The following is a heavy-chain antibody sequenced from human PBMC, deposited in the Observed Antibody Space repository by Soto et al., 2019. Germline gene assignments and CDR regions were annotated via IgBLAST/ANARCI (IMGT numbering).Heavy chain of an antibody. D-gene: IGHD2-8*01. CDR1: GGSFSGYY. CDR2: INHSGST. J-gene: IGHJ4*02. CDR3: ARGLRGAMIGYCTNGVCYSYFDY. Sequence: SETLSLTCAVYGGSFSGYYWSWIRQPPGKGLEWIGEINHSGSTNYNPSLKSRVTISVDTSKNQFSLKLSSVTAADTAVYYCARGLRGAMIGYCTNGVCYSYFDYWGQGTLVTVSS. V-gene: IGHV4-34*01.